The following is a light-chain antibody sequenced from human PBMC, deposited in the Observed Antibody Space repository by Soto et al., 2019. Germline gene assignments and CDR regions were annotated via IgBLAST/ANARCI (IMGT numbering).Light chain of an antibody. CDR1: QSVSIN. CDR3: QQYDNWLWT. J-gene: IGKJ1*01. CDR2: GAS. V-gene: IGKV3-15*01. Sequence: EIVMTQSPATLSVSPGERATLSCRASQSVSINLAWFQQRPGQAPRLLIYGASTRATGIPARFSGSGSGTDFTLTISSLQSEDFAVYYCQQYDNWLWTFGQGTQVEIK.